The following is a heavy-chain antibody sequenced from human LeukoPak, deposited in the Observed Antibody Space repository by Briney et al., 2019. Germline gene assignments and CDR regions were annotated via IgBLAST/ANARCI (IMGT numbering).Heavy chain of an antibody. Sequence: KSSETPSLTCTVSGGSISSYYWSWIRQPAGKGLEWIGRIYTSGSTNYNPSLKSRVTMSVDTSKNQFSLKLSSVTAADTAVYYCARGVITMVRGVIPHYFDYWGQGTLVTVSS. D-gene: IGHD3-10*01. CDR2: IYTSGST. V-gene: IGHV4-4*07. J-gene: IGHJ4*02. CDR1: GGSISSYY. CDR3: ARGVITMVRGVIPHYFDY.